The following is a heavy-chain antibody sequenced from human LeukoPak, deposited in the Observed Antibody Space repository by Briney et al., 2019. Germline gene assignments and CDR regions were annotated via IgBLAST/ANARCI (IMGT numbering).Heavy chain of an antibody. CDR2: IYYSGST. V-gene: IGHV4-59*01. D-gene: IGHD3-3*01. CDR1: GGSISSYY. CDR3: VRRSSWRWFDP. Sequence: SETLSLTCTVSGGSISSYYWSWIRQPPGKGLEWIGYIYYSGSTNYNPSLKSRVTISVDTSKNQFSLKLSSVTAADTAVYYCVRRSSWRWFDPWGQGTLVTVSS. J-gene: IGHJ5*02.